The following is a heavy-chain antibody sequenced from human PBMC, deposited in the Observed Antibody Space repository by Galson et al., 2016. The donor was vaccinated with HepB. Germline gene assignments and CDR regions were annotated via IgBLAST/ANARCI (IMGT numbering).Heavy chain of an antibody. D-gene: IGHD1-26*01. V-gene: IGHV4-4*02. J-gene: IGHJ4*02. Sequence: SETLSLTCGVSGASIISRDWWTWVRQPPGKGLEWIGQVYHSGTTNYSPSLKSRATISVDNSKNQFSLMLSSVAAADTAGCYCARQYTGSHLDYWGRGALVTVSS. CDR3: ARQYTGSHLDY. CDR2: VYHSGTT. CDR1: GASIISRDW.